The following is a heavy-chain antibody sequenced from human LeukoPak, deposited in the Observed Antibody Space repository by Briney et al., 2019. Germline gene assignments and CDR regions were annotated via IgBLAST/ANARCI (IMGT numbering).Heavy chain of an antibody. J-gene: IGHJ4*02. Sequence: YPGGSLRLSCAASGFTFSSYAMSWVRQAPGKGLEGVSAISRSEDRTFYADSVKGRVTISRDSSIDTLFLQINSLRAEDTAVYFCAKELRPNDYWGQGTLVTVSS. V-gene: IGHV3-23*01. CDR1: GFTFSSYA. D-gene: IGHD2-15*01. CDR2: ISRSEDRT. CDR3: AKELRPNDY.